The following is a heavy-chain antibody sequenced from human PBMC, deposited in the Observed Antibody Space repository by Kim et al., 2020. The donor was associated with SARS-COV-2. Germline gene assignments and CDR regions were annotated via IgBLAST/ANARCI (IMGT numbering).Heavy chain of an antibody. D-gene: IGHD2-15*01. V-gene: IGHV3-11*06. CDR3: AREGPGCSGGSCYSEWFDP. Sequence: GRCTVARDNAKNSLYLQMNSLRAEDTAVYYCAREGPGCSGGSCYSEWFDPWGQGTLVTVSS. J-gene: IGHJ5*02.